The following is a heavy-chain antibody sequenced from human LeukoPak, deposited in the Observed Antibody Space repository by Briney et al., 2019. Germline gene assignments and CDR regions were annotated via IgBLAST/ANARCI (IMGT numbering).Heavy chain of an antibody. CDR2: LSGSGITT. CDR1: GFTFSNSA. CDR3: AKRGGNSKAGSDDYYYYYYMDV. D-gene: IGHD4-23*01. Sequence: PGGSLRLSCAASGFTFSNSAMSWVRQAPGKGLEWVSTLSGSGITTYYADSVKGRFTISRDNSKNTLYLQMNSLRAEDTAVYYCAKRGGNSKAGSDDYYYYYYMDVWGKGTTVTVS. J-gene: IGHJ6*03. V-gene: IGHV3-23*01.